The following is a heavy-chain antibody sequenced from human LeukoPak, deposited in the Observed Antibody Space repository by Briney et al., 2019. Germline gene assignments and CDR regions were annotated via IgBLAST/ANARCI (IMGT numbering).Heavy chain of an antibody. V-gene: IGHV3-23*01. CDR3: ARSDYGFLDY. CDR1: GFTFRSYA. Sequence: TGGSLRLSCAASGFTFRSYAMSWVRQAPGKGLEWVSAVSDSGGAAFYADSVKGRFTISRDNSKTTLSLQLSSLRAEDTAVYYCARSDYGFLDYWGQGTLVTVSS. J-gene: IGHJ4*02. D-gene: IGHD4-17*01. CDR2: VSDSGGAA.